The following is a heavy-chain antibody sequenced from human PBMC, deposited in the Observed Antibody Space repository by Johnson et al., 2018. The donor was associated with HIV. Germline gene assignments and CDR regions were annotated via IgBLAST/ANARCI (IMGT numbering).Heavy chain of an antibody. CDR2: ITGSGGST. J-gene: IGHJ3*02. CDR3: AKDSGYSSIYYKIGSFDI. V-gene: IGHV3-23*04. Sequence: VQLVESGGGLVQPGGSLRLSCAASGFTFASYAMSWVRQAPGKGLEWISLITGSGGSTYNADTVKGRFTISRDNSKNTLYLQMNSLRAEDTDLYYCAKDSGYSSIYYKIGSFDIWGQGAMVTVSS. CDR1: GFTFASYA. D-gene: IGHD6-13*01.